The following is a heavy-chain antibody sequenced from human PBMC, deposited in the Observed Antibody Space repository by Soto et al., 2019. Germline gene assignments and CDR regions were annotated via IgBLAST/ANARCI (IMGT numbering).Heavy chain of an antibody. D-gene: IGHD6-13*01. CDR1: GYSFTSYW. CDR3: ARLPLAAAYSDANT. CDR2: IDPSDSYI. V-gene: IGHV5-10-1*01. Sequence: PGESLKISCKGSGYSFTSYWISWVRQMPGKGLVWMGRIDPSDSYINYSPPFQGHVTISADKSISTAYLQWSSLKASDTAMYYCARLPLAAAYSDANTWGQGTLVTVSS. J-gene: IGHJ5*02.